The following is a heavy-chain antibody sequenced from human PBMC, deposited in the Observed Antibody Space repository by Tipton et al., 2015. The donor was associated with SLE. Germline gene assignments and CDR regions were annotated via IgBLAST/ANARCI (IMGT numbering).Heavy chain of an antibody. CDR3: AKEDDFDI. J-gene: IGHJ3*02. CDR2: ISSSSSYI. CDR1: GFTFSSYS. V-gene: IGHV3-21*01. Sequence: SLRLSCAASGFTFSSYSMNWVRQAPGKGLEWVSSISSSSSYIYYADSVKGRFTISRDNSKNTLYLQMNSLRAKDTAVYYCAKEDDFDIWGQGTTVTVSS.